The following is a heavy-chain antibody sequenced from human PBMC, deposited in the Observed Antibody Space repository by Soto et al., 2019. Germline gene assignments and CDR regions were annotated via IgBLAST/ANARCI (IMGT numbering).Heavy chain of an antibody. CDR3: AGDKSGFWSGYYGYYFDY. V-gene: IGHV4-59*12. CDR2: IYYSGST. J-gene: IGHJ4*02. CDR1: GGSISSYY. D-gene: IGHD3-3*01. Sequence: SETLSLTCTVSGGSISSYYWSWIRQPPGKGLEWIGYIYYSGSTNYNPSLKSRVTMSVDTSKNQFSLKLSSVTAADTAVYYCAGDKSGFWSGYYGYYFDYWGQGTLVTVSS.